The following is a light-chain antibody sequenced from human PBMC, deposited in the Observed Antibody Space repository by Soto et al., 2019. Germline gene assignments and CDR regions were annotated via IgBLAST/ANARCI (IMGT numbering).Light chain of an antibody. Sequence: QLVRTQPPSSSGSPGQSVTSSCTGTSSEVGGYNYVSWYQPHPGKAPKIMIYEVSKRPSRVPDRCSGSKSGNTASLTVSGLQAEDEAYYYISSYAGSNNLVFGGGTKVTVL. CDR1: SSEVGGYNY. J-gene: IGLJ3*02. CDR2: EVS. CDR3: SSYAGSNNLV. V-gene: IGLV2-8*01.